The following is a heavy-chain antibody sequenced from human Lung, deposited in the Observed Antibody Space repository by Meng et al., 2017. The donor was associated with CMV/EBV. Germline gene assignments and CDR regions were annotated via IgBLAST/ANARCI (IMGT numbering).Heavy chain of an antibody. D-gene: IGHD1-1*01. Sequence: YSLTNYWIGWVRQPPGKGLEWMGIIYFVNSDTKYSPSFQGQVTISVDRSISTAYLQWSSLKVSDSAMYYCVRSSHSNLGHNWFDPWGQGTLVTVSS. J-gene: IGHJ5*02. V-gene: IGHV5-51*01. CDR1: YSLTNYW. CDR3: VRSSHSNLGHNWFDP. CDR2: IYFVNSDT.